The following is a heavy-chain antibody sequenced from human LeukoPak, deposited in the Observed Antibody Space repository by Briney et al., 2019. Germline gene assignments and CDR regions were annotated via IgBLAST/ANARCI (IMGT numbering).Heavy chain of an antibody. CDR2: ISGSGGST. V-gene: IGHV3-23*01. CDR1: GLTFSSSA. Sequence: GGSLRLSCAASGLTFSSSAMSWVRQAPGKGLEWVSAISGSGGSTYYVDSVKGRFTISRDNSKNTLYLQMNSLRPEDTAVYFCAKQLGYCSVGTCYFDYWGQGTLVTVSS. CDR3: AKQLGYCSVGTCYFDY. J-gene: IGHJ4*02. D-gene: IGHD2-15*01.